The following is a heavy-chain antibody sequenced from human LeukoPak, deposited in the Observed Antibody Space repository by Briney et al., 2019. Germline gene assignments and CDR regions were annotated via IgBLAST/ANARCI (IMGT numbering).Heavy chain of an antibody. CDR3: ARVGYCSSTSCPGGFDP. CDR2: IYNSGST. CDR1: GGSISSYY. Sequence: TETLPLTCTISGGSISSYYWRWIRQPPGKGLEWIEHIYNSGSTNYNHSLKSRVTISVDTSNNQASLKLSSVTAADTAVYYCARVGYCSSTSCPGGFDPWGQGTLVTVSS. V-gene: IGHV4-59*01. J-gene: IGHJ5*02. D-gene: IGHD2-2*01.